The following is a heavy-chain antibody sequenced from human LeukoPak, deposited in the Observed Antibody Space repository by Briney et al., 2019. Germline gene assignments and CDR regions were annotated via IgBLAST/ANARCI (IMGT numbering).Heavy chain of an antibody. V-gene: IGHV1-2*02. CDR2: INPNSGGT. D-gene: IGHD6-19*01. Sequence: GASVKVSCKASGYSLTGHHMHWVRQAPGQGLEWMGWINPNSGGTNYAQKFQGRVTMTRDTSISTAYMELSRLRSDDTAVYYCARAVAADYWGQGTLVTVSS. J-gene: IGHJ4*02. CDR1: GYSLTGHH. CDR3: ARAVAADY.